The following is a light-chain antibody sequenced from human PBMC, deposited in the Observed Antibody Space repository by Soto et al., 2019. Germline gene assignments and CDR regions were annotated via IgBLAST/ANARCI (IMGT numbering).Light chain of an antibody. CDR1: SSDVGLYDY. CDR2: AVS. V-gene: IGLV2-14*01. J-gene: IGLJ1*01. Sequence: HSVITQPYSLSGSPGPSITISRTGTSSDVGLYDYVSWYQQHPGKAPQLMIYAVSNRPSGVSNRFSASKSGNTASLFISGLQAEDEADYYCSSYTSDSSYVLGSGTKVTVL. CDR3: SSYTSDSSYV.